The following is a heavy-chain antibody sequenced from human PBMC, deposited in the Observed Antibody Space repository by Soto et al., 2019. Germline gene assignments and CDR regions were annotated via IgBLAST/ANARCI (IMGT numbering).Heavy chain of an antibody. Sequence: SGPTLVNPTQTLTLTCTFSGFSFTTAGVAVGWIRQTPGGALEWLTLIYYNGDRRFSPSLKTRLTITGDTSKNQVVLSPTNVDPWDTATYFCAHSDGGYEIIYFDFWGQGIPVTVSS. CDR2: IYYNGDR. CDR3: AHSDGGYEIIYFDF. J-gene: IGHJ4*02. D-gene: IGHD5-12*01. CDR1: GFSFTTAGVA. V-gene: IGHV2-5*01.